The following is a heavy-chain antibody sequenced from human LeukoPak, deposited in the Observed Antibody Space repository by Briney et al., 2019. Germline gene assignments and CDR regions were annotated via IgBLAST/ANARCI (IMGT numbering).Heavy chain of an antibody. CDR2: IMEDGSEK. D-gene: IGHD2/OR15-2a*01. V-gene: IGHV3-7*01. J-gene: IGHJ3*02. CDR1: GFTFSSYW. CDR3: AREGNRRVFDI. Sequence: PGRSLRLSCAASGFTFSSYWMNWVRQAPGKGLEWVANIMEDGSEKYYVDSVKGRFTISRDNAKNSLYLQMNSLRAEDTAVYYCAREGNRRVFDIWGQGTMVTVSS.